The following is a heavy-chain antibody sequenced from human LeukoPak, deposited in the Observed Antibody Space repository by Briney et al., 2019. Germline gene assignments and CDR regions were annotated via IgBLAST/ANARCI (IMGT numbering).Heavy chain of an antibody. CDR3: ARYDGSYSLYYFDY. CDR1: GGSISSGSYY. J-gene: IGHJ4*02. D-gene: IGHD1-26*01. Sequence: PSETLSLTCTVSGGSISSGSYYWSWIRQPAGKGLEWIGRIYTSGSTYYNPSLKSRVTISVDTSTNQFSLKLSSVTAADTAVYYCARYDGSYSLYYFDYWGQGTLVTVSS. V-gene: IGHV4-61*02. CDR2: IYTSGST.